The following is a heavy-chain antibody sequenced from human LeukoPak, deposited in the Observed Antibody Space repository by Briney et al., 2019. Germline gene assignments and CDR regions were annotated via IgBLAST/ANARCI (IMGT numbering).Heavy chain of an antibody. V-gene: IGHV4-39*07. J-gene: IGHJ5*02. Sequence: PSETLSLTCTVSGGSISSSSYYWGWIRQPPGKGLEWIGSIYYSGSTYYNPSLKSRVTISVDTSKNQFSLKLSSVTAADTAVYYCARALWFGEFTANWFDPWGQGTLVTVSS. D-gene: IGHD3-10*01. CDR1: GGSISSSSYY. CDR3: ARALWFGEFTANWFDP. CDR2: IYYSGST.